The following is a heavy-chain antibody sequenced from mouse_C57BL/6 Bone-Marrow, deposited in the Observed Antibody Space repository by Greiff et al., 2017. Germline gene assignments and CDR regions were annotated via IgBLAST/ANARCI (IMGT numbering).Heavy chain of an antibody. V-gene: IGHV1-69*01. D-gene: IGHD2-2*01. J-gene: IGHJ4*01. CDR2: IDPSDSYT. CDR1: GYTFTSYW. Sequence: QVQLKQPGAELVMPGASVKLSCKASGYTFTSYWMHWVKQRPGQGLEWIGEIDPSDSYTNYNQKFKGKSTLTVDKSSSTAYMQLSSLTSEDSAVYYWARRGYGYEEGIYAMDYWGQGTSVTVSS. CDR3: ARRGYGYEEGIYAMDY.